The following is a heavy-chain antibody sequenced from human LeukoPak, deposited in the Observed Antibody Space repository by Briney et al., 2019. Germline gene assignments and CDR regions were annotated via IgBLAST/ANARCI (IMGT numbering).Heavy chain of an antibody. V-gene: IGHV3-11*01. CDR1: GFTVSSNY. Sequence: GGSLRLSCAASGFTVSSNYMSWIRQAPGKGLEWVSDISSSDSTIYYADSVKGRFTISRDNAKNSLYLQMNSLRAEDSAVYYCARAAYYYDSSGYYPGFDYWGQGTLVTVSS. D-gene: IGHD3-22*01. CDR3: ARAAYYYDSSGYYPGFDY. J-gene: IGHJ4*02. CDR2: ISSSDSTI.